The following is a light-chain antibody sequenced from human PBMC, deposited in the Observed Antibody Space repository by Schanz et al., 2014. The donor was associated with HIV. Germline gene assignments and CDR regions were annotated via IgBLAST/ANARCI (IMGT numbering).Light chain of an antibody. CDR3: QQSYSTFS. J-gene: IGKJ1*01. CDR2: GAS. V-gene: IGKV3-15*01. Sequence: EIVMTQSPGTLSVSPGERATLSCRASQTVSNNLAWYQQKPGQAPRLLIYGASTRVTGIPARFSGSGSGTEFTLTISSLQSEDFATYYCQQSYSTFSFGQGTTVEIK. CDR1: QTVSNN.